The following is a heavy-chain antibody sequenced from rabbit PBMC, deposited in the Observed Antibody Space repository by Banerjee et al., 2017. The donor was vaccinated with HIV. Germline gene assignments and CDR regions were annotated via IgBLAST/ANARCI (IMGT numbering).Heavy chain of an antibody. Sequence: VNGRFTISRSTSLNTVDLKMTSLTAADTATYFCARSDTGSIYYNLWGPGTLVTVS. V-gene: IGHV1S43*01. J-gene: IGHJ4*01. D-gene: IGHD8-1*01. CDR3: ARSDTGSIYYNL.